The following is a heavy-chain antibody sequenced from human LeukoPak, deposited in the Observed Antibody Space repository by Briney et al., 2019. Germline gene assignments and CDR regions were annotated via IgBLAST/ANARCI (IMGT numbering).Heavy chain of an antibody. Sequence: PGGSLRLSCAASGFTFSSNWMHWVRQAPGEGLVWGSTIYSDESIKRYADSVKGRFTISRDNAKNTVYLQMNSLRAEDTAVYYCARYSVGYSDYWGQGTLVTVSS. J-gene: IGHJ4*01. CDR1: GFTFSSNW. CDR3: ARYSVGYSDY. D-gene: IGHD4-11*01. V-gene: IGHV3-74*01. CDR2: IYSDESIK.